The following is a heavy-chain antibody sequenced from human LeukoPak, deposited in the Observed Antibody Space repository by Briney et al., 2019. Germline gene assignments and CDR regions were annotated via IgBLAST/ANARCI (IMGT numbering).Heavy chain of an antibody. V-gene: IGHV4-61*02. CDR2: IYVSGST. CDR1: GGSISSSSYY. Sequence: SETLSLTCTVSGGSISSSSYYWSWIRQPAGKGLEWIGRIYVSGSTNYNPSLKSRVTISVDTSKSQFSLKLSSVTAAGTAVYYCAREGYNYAYDYWGQGTLVTVSS. CDR3: AREGYNYAYDY. D-gene: IGHD5-18*01. J-gene: IGHJ4*02.